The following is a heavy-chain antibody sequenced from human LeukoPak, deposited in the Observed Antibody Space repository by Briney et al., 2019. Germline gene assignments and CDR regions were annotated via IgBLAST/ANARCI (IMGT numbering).Heavy chain of an antibody. J-gene: IGHJ3*02. V-gene: IGHV1-18*01. D-gene: IGHD4-23*01. CDR1: GYTFSSFG. Sequence: ASVKVSCKASGYTFSSFGISWVRQAPGQGLECMGWISTYNGDTNYVQKLQDRVRMTTDASTNTAYLELRSLSSDDTAVHYCARGSPLSYSGNPPRAFDTWGQGTTVIVSS. CDR3: ARGSPLSYSGNPPRAFDT. CDR2: ISTYNGDT.